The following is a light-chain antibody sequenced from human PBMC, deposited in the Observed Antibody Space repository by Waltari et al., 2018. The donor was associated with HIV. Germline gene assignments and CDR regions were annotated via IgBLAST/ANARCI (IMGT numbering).Light chain of an antibody. Sequence: QSALTQPDSVSGSTGQSITISCTGTSRYGGGCNLVSCYQQHPGKAPKLMIYEVSKRPSGVSNRFSGSKSGNTASLTISGLQAEDEADYYCCAYAGSTTYVIFGGGTKLTVL. CDR1: SRYGGGCNL. J-gene: IGLJ2*01. CDR3: CAYAGSTTYVI. V-gene: IGLV2-23*02. CDR2: EVS.